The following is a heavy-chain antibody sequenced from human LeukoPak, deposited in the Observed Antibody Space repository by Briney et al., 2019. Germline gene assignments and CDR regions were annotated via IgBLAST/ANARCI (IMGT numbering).Heavy chain of an antibody. Sequence: GDSLKISGQGSDYHFRIYWIGGVRQMPGKGLEWVGNIYSGDSETRYSPSFQGHVNMSVDKSVNTAYLQWGSLRASDSAIYDCARPALTGYYFLYWGQGTLVTVSS. CDR1: DYHFRIYW. V-gene: IGHV5-51*01. D-gene: IGHD3-9*01. CDR2: IYSGDSET. CDR3: ARPALTGYYFLY. J-gene: IGHJ4*01.